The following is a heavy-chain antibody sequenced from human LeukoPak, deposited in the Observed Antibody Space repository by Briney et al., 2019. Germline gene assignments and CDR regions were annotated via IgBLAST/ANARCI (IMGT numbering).Heavy chain of an antibody. CDR3: ARDLVYCSGGSCHSNNRFDP. Sequence: PSEALSLTCTVSGGSISSYYWSWIRQPAGKGLEWIGRFYTSGSTNYNPSLKSRVTISVDKSKNQFSLKLSSVTAADTTVYYCARDLVYCSGGSCHSNNRFDPWGQGTLVTVSS. D-gene: IGHD2-15*01. V-gene: IGHV4-4*07. CDR2: FYTSGST. J-gene: IGHJ5*02. CDR1: GGSISSYY.